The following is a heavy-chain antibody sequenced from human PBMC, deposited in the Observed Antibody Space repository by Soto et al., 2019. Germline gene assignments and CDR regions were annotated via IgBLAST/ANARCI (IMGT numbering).Heavy chain of an antibody. CDR3: ARTMYSSSWYYYYYGMDV. Sequence: VRLSCAASGFTFSRYEMNWGRQAPRKGLEWVSYISSSGSTIYYADSVKGRFTISRDNAKNSLYLQMNSLRAEDTAVYYCARTMYSSSWYYYYYGMDVWGQGTTVTVXS. V-gene: IGHV3-48*03. CDR2: ISSSGSTI. J-gene: IGHJ6*02. CDR1: GFTFSRYE. D-gene: IGHD6-13*01.